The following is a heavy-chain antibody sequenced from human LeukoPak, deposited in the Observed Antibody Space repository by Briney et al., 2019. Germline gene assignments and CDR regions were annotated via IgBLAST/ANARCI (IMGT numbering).Heavy chain of an antibody. CDR3: ARSYDILTGYFTAYYYYYGMDV. CDR2: ISYDGRNK. J-gene: IGHJ6*02. CDR1: GFTFSSYA. Sequence: HPGGSLRLSCPASGFTFSSYAMHWVRQAPGKGLEWVAVISYDGRNKYYADSVKGRFTLSRDNSTNTLYLQMNSLRAEDTAVYYCARSYDILTGYFTAYYYYYGMDVWGQGTTVTVS. V-gene: IGHV3-30*04. D-gene: IGHD3-9*01.